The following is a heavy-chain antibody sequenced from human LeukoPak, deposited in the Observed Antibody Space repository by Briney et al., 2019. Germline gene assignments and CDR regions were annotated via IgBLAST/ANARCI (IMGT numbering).Heavy chain of an antibody. Sequence: SETLSLTCTVSGSGYSISGGFYWGWIRQPPGKGLEWIGSIYHTGSTYYNPSLKSRSTISVDTSKNQFSLKLKFVTAADTAVYYCAGQFDSSGSYFYWGQGTLVTVSS. V-gene: IGHV4-38-2*02. J-gene: IGHJ4*02. CDR1: GSGYSISGGFY. CDR2: IYHTGST. CDR3: AGQFDSSGSYFY. D-gene: IGHD3-22*01.